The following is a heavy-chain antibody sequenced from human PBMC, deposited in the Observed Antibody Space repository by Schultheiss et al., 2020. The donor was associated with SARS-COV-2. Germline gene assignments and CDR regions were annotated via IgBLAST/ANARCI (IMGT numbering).Heavy chain of an antibody. CDR2: IYSGGST. CDR1: GFTVSSNY. D-gene: IGHD6-19*01. Sequence: GGSLRLSCAASGFTVSSNYMSWVRQAPGKGLEWVSVIYSGGSTYYADSVKGRFTISRDNSKNSLYLQMNSLRAEDTAVYYCAKDQEQWLVLASFYYYYGMDVWGQGTTVTVSS. CDR3: AKDQEQWLVLASFYYYYGMDV. J-gene: IGHJ6*02. V-gene: IGHV3-53*01.